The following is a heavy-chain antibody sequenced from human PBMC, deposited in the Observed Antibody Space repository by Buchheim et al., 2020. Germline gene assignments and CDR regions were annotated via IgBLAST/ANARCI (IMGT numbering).Heavy chain of an antibody. Sequence: QVQLVQSGAEVKKPGSSVNVSCKASGGTFSSYAISWVRQAPGQGLEWMGGIIPIFGTANYAQKFQGRVTITADESTSTAYLELISLRPDDTVVYYCAGPKQSLSGPPYGMDVWGQGTT. J-gene: IGHJ6*02. D-gene: IGHD1/OR15-1a*01. CDR3: AGPKQSLSGPPYGMDV. CDR1: GGTFSSYA. CDR2: IIPIFGTA. V-gene: IGHV1-69*01.